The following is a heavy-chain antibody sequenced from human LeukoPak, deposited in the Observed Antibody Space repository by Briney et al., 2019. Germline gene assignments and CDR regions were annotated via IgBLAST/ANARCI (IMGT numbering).Heavy chain of an antibody. CDR1: GFTFSNSG. V-gene: IGHV3-23*01. J-gene: IGHJ4*02. CDR2: ISASGVTT. D-gene: IGHD1-26*01. Sequence: GGSLRLSCAASGFTFSNSGMSWVRQAPGKGLEWVSTISASGVTTYYADSVKGRFTISRDNSKNTLYLQMNSLRAEDTAVYYCAKDQVGADYWGQGTLVTVSS. CDR3: AKDQVGADY.